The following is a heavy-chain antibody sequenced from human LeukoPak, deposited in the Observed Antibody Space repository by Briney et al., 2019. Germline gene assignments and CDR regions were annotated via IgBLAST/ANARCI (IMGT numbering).Heavy chain of an antibody. CDR2: ISYDGSNK. D-gene: IGHD6-13*01. CDR3: ARDPRSYSNNWFDP. CDR1: GFTFSSYA. J-gene: IGHJ5*02. V-gene: IGHV3-30-3*01. Sequence: AGGSLRLSCAASGFTFSSYAMHWVRQAPGKGLEWVAVISYDGSNKYYADSVKGRFTISRDYAKNSLYLQMNSLRAEDTAVYYCARDPRSYSNNWFDPWGQGTLVTVSS.